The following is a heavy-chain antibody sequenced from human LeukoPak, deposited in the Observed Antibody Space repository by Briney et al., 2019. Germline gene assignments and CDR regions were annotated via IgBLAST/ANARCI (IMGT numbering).Heavy chain of an antibody. CDR1: GGTFSSYA. Sequence: GSSVKVSCKASGGTFSSYAISWVRQAPGQGLEWMGWISAYNGNTNYAQKLQGRVTMTTDTSTSTAYMELRSLRSDDTAVYYCAMRSEGYCSGGSCYDYWGQGTLVTVSS. D-gene: IGHD2-15*01. V-gene: IGHV1-18*01. CDR2: ISAYNGNT. J-gene: IGHJ4*02. CDR3: AMRSEGYCSGGSCYDY.